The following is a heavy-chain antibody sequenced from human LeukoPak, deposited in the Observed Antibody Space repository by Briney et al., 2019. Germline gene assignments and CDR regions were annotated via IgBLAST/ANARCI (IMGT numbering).Heavy chain of an antibody. Sequence: SETLSPTYTVSGGSISSGNYYWSWIRQPAGKALEWIGRIYTSGSTNYNPSLKSRVTISVDTSKNQFSLKLSSVTAADTAVYYCARCLGGRCDYFDYWGQGTLVTVSS. CDR3: ARCLGGRCDYFDY. D-gene: IGHD3-16*01. J-gene: IGHJ4*02. V-gene: IGHV4-61*02. CDR2: IYTSGST. CDR1: GGSISSGNYY.